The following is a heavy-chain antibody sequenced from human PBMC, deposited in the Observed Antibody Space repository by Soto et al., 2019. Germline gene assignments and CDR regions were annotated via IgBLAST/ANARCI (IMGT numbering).Heavy chain of an antibody. CDR2: ISYDGSNK. V-gene: IGHV3-30-3*01. CDR3: ARDLGNNYGSFAY. J-gene: IGHJ4*02. D-gene: IGHD4-17*01. Sequence: QVQLVESGGGVVQPGTSLRLSCVASGFTFSNYAMNWVRQAPGKGLEWVAVISYDGSNKYYADSVKGRITISRDNSRNTLYLQMNNLGAEDTAMYYCARDLGNNYGSFAYWGQGTLVTVSS. CDR1: GFTFSNYA.